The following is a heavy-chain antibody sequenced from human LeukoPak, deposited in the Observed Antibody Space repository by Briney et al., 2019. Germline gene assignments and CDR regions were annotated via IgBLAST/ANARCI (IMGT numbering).Heavy chain of an antibody. CDR2: IYYSGST. CDR3: ARLGSGYDLSDYFDY. Sequence: PSETLSLTCTVSGGSISSYYWSWIRQPPGKGLEWIGYIYYSGSTNYNPSLKSRVTISVDTSKNQFSLKLSSVTAADTAVYYCARLGSGYDLSDYFDYWGQGTLVTVSS. J-gene: IGHJ4*02. V-gene: IGHV4-59*08. CDR1: GGSISSYY. D-gene: IGHD5-12*01.